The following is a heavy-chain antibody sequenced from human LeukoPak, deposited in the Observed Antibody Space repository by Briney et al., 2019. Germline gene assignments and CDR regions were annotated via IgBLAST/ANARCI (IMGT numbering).Heavy chain of an antibody. D-gene: IGHD1-14*01. J-gene: IGHJ6*03. CDR3: ARDRRRYDYYYYYMDV. Sequence: SVKVSCKASGGTFSSYAISWVRQAPGQGLEWMGGIIPIFGTANYAQKFQGRVTITADKSTSTAYMELSSLRSEDTAVYYCARDRRRYDYYYYYMDVWGKGTTVTVSS. CDR1: GGTFSSYA. CDR2: IIPIFGTA. V-gene: IGHV1-69*06.